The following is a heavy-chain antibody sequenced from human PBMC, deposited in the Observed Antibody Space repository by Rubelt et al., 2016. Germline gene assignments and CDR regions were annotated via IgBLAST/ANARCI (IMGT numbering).Heavy chain of an antibody. V-gene: IGHV4-59*01. CDR1: GGSISSYY. J-gene: IGHJ4*02. CDR2: IYYSGST. CDR3: ARVNYDILTGYGPFDY. Sequence: QVQLQESGPGLVKPSETLSLTCTVSGGSISSYYWSWIRQPPGKGLEWIGYIYYSGSTNYNPSLQIRVTIYVDTSKNQFSLKLSFVTAADTAVYYCARVNYDILTGYGPFDYWGQGTLVTVSS. D-gene: IGHD3-9*01.